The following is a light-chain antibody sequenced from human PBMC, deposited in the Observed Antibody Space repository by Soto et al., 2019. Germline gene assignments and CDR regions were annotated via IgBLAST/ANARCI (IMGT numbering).Light chain of an antibody. J-gene: IGLJ1*01. CDR2: DVS. Sequence: QSALAQPASVSGSPGQSITISCTGTSSDVGRYNYGSWFQKHPGKAPKLLIYDVSNWPSGVSDRFSGSKSGNTASLTISGLQAEDEADYYCTSFTTSSTFVFGTGTKLTVL. CDR3: TSFTTSSTFV. V-gene: IGLV2-14*01. CDR1: SSDVGRYNY.